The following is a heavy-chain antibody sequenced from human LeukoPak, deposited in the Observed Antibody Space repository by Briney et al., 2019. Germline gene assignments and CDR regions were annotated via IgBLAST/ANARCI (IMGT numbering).Heavy chain of an antibody. CDR1: GFIFSDYA. CDR2: IRHDGSNI. CDR3: AKTGFQWGYYFYYMDV. Sequence: GGSLRLSCAASGFIFSDYAMHWVRQGPGKGLEGVAFIRHDGSNIYYADSVKGRFTISRDNSKNALYLQMSSLISEDTAVYYCAKTGFQWGYYFYYMDVWGKGTTVTVSS. J-gene: IGHJ6*03. V-gene: IGHV3-30*02. D-gene: IGHD1-14*01.